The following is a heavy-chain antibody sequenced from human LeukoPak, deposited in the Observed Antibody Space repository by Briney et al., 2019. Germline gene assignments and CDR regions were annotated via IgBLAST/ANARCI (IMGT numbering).Heavy chain of an antibody. V-gene: IGHV3-30-3*01. J-gene: IGHJ4*02. CDR1: GFTFSSYA. CDR2: ISYDGSNK. D-gene: IGHD4-11*01. CDR3: AREAFGYSSAYPSY. Sequence: GGSLRLSCAASGFTFSSYAMHWVRQAPGKGLEWVAVISYDGSNKYYADSVKGRFTISRDNSKNTLYLQMNSLRAEDTAVYYCAREAFGYSSAYPSYWGQGTLVTVSS.